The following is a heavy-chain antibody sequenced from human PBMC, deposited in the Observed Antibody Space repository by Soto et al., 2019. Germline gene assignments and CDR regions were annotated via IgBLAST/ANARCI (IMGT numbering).Heavy chain of an antibody. J-gene: IGHJ4*02. CDR3: ARGSYIHGGNSESSD. CDR1: GGSISSGGYY. Sequence: SETLSLTYTVSGGSISSGGYYWSWIRQHPGKGLEWIGYIYYSGSTYYNPSLKSRVTISVDTSKNQFSLKLSSVTAADTAVYHCARGSYIHGGNSESSDWGQGTLVTVSS. CDR2: IYYSGST. V-gene: IGHV4-31*03. D-gene: IGHD2-21*02.